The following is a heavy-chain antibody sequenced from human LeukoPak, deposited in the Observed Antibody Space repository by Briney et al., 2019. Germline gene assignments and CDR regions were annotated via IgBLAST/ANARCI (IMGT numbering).Heavy chain of an antibody. Sequence: ASVKVSCKASGDTVTGSFIHWVRQAPGQGLEWMGWISINSGGTKYAQNFQGRVTMTRDTSITTAYMELSRLTSDDTAVYYCARADPIDYWGPGTLVIVSS. V-gene: IGHV1-2*02. CDR3: ARADPIDY. J-gene: IGHJ4*02. CDR1: GDTVTGSF. CDR2: ISINSGGT.